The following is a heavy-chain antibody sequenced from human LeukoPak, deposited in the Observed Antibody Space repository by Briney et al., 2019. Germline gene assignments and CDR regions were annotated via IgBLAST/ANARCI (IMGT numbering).Heavy chain of an antibody. CDR2: IKQDRSEK. CDR1: GLTFSSYW. Sequence: PGGSLRLSCAASGLTFSSYWMSWVRQAPGKGLEWVANIKQDRSEKHYVDSVTGRFTISRDNTKNSLYLQMNSLRADDTAVYYCARDLAGPPQEAFDIWGQGTMVTVSS. V-gene: IGHV3-7*01. J-gene: IGHJ3*02. CDR3: ARDLAGPPQEAFDI.